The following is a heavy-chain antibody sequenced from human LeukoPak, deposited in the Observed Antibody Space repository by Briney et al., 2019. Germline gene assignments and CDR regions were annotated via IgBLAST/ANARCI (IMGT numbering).Heavy chain of an antibody. J-gene: IGHJ3*02. CDR2: ISWNSGSI. D-gene: IGHD4-17*01. CDR1: GFTFDDYA. CDR3: ANEEGDYGDYPQAFDI. Sequence: GRSLRLSCAASGFTFDDYAMHWVRQAPGKGLEWVSGISWNSGSIGYADSVKGRFTISRDNAKNSLYLQMNSLRAEDTAVYYCANEEGDYGDYPQAFDIWGQGTMVTVSS. V-gene: IGHV3-9*01.